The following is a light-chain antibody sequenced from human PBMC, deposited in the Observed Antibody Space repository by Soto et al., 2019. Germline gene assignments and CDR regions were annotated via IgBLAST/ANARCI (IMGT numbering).Light chain of an antibody. CDR3: QQRSDWPST. CDR2: DAS. J-gene: IGKJ5*01. CDR1: QSVSSY. V-gene: IGKV3-11*01. Sequence: EIVLTQSAGTLSLSPWERATLSCRASQSVSSYLAWYRQKPGQAPRLLIYDASNRATGIPARFSGSGSGTDFTLTISSLEPGDFAVYYCQQRSDWPSTFGQGTRLEIK.